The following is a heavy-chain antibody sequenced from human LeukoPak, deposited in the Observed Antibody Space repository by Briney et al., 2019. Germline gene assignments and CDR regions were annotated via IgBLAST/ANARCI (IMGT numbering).Heavy chain of an antibody. J-gene: IGHJ4*02. CDR3: AGRTYDSSGYYYFPPDY. CDR1: GFTFSDYY. D-gene: IGHD3-22*01. CDR2: ISSSGSTI. V-gene: IGHV3-11*04. Sequence: GGSLRLSCAASGFTFSDYYMSWIRQAPGKGLEWVSYISSSGSTIYYADSVKGRFTISRDNAKNSLYLQMNSLRAEDTAVYYCAGRTYDSSGYYYFPPDYWGQGTLVTVSS.